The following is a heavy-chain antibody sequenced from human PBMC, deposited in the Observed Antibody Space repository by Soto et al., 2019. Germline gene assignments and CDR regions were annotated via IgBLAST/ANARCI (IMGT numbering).Heavy chain of an antibody. CDR3: ARDVITGTTVRTGHPNWFDP. CDR2: IYYSGST. D-gene: IGHD1-7*01. V-gene: IGHV4-31*03. CDR1: GGSISSGGYY. J-gene: IGHJ5*02. Sequence: SETLSLTCTVSGGSISSGGYYWSWIRQHPGKGLEWIGYIYYSGSTYYNPSLKSRVTISVDTSKNQFSLKLSSVTAADTAVYYCARDVITGTTVRTGHPNWFDPWGQGTLVTVSS.